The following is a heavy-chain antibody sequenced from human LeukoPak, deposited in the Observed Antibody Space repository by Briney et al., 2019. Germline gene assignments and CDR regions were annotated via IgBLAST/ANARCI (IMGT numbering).Heavy chain of an antibody. CDR1: GGTFTSYG. CDR2: ISAYNGNT. CDR3: ARVLNWNYGGLVGYYFDY. D-gene: IGHD1-7*01. Sequence: ASVKVSCKASGGTFTSYGISWVRQAPGQGLEWMGWISAYNGNTNYAQKLQGRVTMTTDTSTSTAYMELRSLRSDDTAVYYCARVLNWNYGGLVGYYFDYWGQGTLVTVSS. V-gene: IGHV1-18*01. J-gene: IGHJ4*02.